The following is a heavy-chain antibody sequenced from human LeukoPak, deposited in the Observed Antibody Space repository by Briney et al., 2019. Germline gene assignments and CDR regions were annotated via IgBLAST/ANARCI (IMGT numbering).Heavy chain of an antibody. CDR2: ISSSGSTI. J-gene: IGHJ6*03. CDR3: TKGYYYMDV. Sequence: PGGSLRLSCAASGFTFSSYEMNWVRQAPGKGLEWVSYISSSGSTIYYADSVKGRFTISRDNSKNTLYLQMNSLRAEDTAVYYCTKGYYYMDVWGKGTTVTISS. CDR1: GFTFSSYE. V-gene: IGHV3-48*03.